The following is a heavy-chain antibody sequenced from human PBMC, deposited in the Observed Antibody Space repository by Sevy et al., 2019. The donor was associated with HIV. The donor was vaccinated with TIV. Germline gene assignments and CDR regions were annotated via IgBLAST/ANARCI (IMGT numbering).Heavy chain of an antibody. Sequence: ASVKVSCKASGYTFTSYDINWVRQATGQGLEWMGWMNPNSGNTGYAQKFQGRVTMTRNTSISTAYMELSSLRSEDTAVYYCAGGPRGIVPAALRYMDVWGKGTTVTVSS. V-gene: IGHV1-8*01. CDR1: GYTFTSYD. J-gene: IGHJ6*03. CDR2: MNPNSGNT. CDR3: AGGPRGIVPAALRYMDV. D-gene: IGHD2-2*01.